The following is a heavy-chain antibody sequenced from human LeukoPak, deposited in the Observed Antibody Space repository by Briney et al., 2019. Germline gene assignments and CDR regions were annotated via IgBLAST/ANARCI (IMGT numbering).Heavy chain of an antibody. J-gene: IGHJ4*02. CDR2: IYHSGST. CDR3: ARAYYGSGSTIDY. CDR1: GGSISSGGYY. D-gene: IGHD3-10*01. V-gene: IGHV4-30-2*01. Sequence: SQTLSLTCTVSGGSISSGGYYWSWIRQPPGKGLEWIGYIYHSGSTYYNPSLKSRVTISVDRSKNQFSLKLSSVTAADTAVYYCARAYYGSGSTIDYWGQGTLVTVSS.